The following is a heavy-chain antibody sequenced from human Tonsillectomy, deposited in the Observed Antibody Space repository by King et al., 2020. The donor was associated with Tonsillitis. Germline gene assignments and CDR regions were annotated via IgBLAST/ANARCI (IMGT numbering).Heavy chain of an antibody. CDR1: GFTFSDHY. V-gene: IGHV3-11*05. D-gene: IGHD5-12*01. J-gene: IGHJ5*02. Sequence: VQLVESGGGLVKPGGSLRLSCSASGFTFSDHYMSWIRHAPGKGLEWVSYISSSRTYINYVDSVKGRFTISRDNAKNPLYLQMNSLRAEDTAVYYCARDLVATTNWFDPWGQGTLVTVSS. CDR3: ARDLVATTNWFDP. CDR2: ISSSRTYI.